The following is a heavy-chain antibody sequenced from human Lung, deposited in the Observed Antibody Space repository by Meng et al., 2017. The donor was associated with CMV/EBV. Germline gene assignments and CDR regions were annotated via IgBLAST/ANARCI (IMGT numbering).Heavy chain of an antibody. D-gene: IGHD3-10*01. CDR3: LRRSGGSV. CDR1: GDSITNHNW. J-gene: IGHJ1*01. V-gene: IGHV4-4*02. CDR2: IPHRGSS. Sequence: QGRVRGSGPAVVKPSETLSLTCPVSGDSITNHNWWAWVRQPPGKGLEWIGEIPHRGSSAYNPSLKSRVSMSIDKSKNQFSLKLTSVTAADTAVYHCLRRSGGSVWGQGTLVTVSS.